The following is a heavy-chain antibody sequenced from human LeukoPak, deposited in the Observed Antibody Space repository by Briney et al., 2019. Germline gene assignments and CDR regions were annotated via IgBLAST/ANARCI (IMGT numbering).Heavy chain of an antibody. CDR2: VSSSGSTI. Sequence: GGSLRLSCAASGFTFSSYEMNWVRQAPGKGLEWVSYVSSSGSTIYYADSVKGRFTISRDNAKNSLYLQMNSLRAEDTAVYYCAELGITMIGGVWGKGTTVTVSS. D-gene: IGHD3-10*02. J-gene: IGHJ6*04. CDR1: GFTFSSYE. V-gene: IGHV3-48*03. CDR3: AELGITMIGGV.